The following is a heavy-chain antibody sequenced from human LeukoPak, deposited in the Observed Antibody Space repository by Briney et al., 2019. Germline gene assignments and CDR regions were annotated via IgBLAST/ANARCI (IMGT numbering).Heavy chain of an antibody. Sequence: GGSLRLSCAAPDFVFSDYYMSWVRQAPGKGLEWVSYISSSGNSIYYADSVKGRFTISRDNAKNSLYLQMNSLRAEDTAVYYCAREMEGDYGSGTFFDLWGQGNMVTVSS. CDR3: AREMEGDYGSGTFFDL. CDR2: ISSSGNSI. D-gene: IGHD3-10*01. J-gene: IGHJ4*02. V-gene: IGHV3-11*01. CDR1: DFVFSDYY.